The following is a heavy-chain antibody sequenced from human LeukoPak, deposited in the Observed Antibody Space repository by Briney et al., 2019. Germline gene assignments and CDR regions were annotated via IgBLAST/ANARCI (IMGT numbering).Heavy chain of an antibody. D-gene: IGHD4-17*01. Sequence: GGSLILSCAASGFSFGSYAMSWVRQAPGKGLEWVSSISDRGGNTHYADSAKGRFTISRDNSKNTLYLQMNSLRAEDTAIYYCANQNGDYANYFDYWGQGTLVTVSS. J-gene: IGHJ4*02. CDR1: GFSFGSYA. V-gene: IGHV3-23*01. CDR2: ISDRGGNT. CDR3: ANQNGDYANYFDY.